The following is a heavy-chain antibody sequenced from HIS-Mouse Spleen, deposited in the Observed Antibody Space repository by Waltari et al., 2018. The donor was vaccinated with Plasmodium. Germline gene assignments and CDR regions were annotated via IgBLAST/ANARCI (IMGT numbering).Heavy chain of an antibody. CDR2: IYYSGST. CDR3: ARGGYSSSSYYFDY. V-gene: IGHV4-59*01. CDR1: GGSISSYY. Sequence: QVQLQESGPGLVKPSETLSLTCTVSGGSISSYYWSWIRQPPGKGLEWIAYIYYSGSTNYNPPLKSRVTLSVATSKNQFSLKLSSVTAADTAVFYCARGGYSSSSYYFDYWGQGTLVTVSS. D-gene: IGHD6-6*01. J-gene: IGHJ4*02.